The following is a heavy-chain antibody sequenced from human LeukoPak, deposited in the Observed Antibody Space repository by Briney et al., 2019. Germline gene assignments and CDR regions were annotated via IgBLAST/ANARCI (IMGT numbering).Heavy chain of an antibody. D-gene: IGHD2/OR15-2a*01. CDR1: GFVFSNFV. CDR3: ARDHYFKIDY. J-gene: IGHJ4*02. CDR2: TPTDDNPT. Sequence: AGGSLRLSCAASGFVFSNFVMHWARQAPGKGLVWVSRTPTDDNPTNYADFVQGRFTISRDNAKNTVYLQMNNLRAEDTAVYYCARDHYFKIDYWGQGTLVTVSS. V-gene: IGHV3-74*01.